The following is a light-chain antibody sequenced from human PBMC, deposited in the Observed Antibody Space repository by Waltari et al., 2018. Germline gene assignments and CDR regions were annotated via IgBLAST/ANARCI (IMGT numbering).Light chain of an antibody. CDR1: SSNIGAGYD. V-gene: IGLV1-40*01. CDR2: ANT. J-gene: IGLJ1*01. CDR3: QSHDSSHYV. Sequence: QSVLTQPPSVSGAPGQRVTISCTGSSSNIGAGYDVHWYQQLPGTAPKLLIYANTNRPSVVPDRFSGSKSGTSASLAITGLQAEDEADYYCQSHDSSHYVFGTGTKVTVL.